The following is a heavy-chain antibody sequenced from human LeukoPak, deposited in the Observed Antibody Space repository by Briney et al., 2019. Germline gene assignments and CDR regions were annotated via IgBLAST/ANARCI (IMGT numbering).Heavy chain of an antibody. CDR2: IRSKANSYAT. CDR1: GFTFSGSA. CDR3: TRHSIVGATPEDY. J-gene: IGHJ4*02. Sequence: GASLRLSCAASGFTFSGSAMHWVRQASGKGLEWVGRIRSKANSYATAYAASVKGRFTISRDDSKNTTYLQMNSLKTEDTAVYYCTRHSIVGATPEDYWGQGTLVTVSS. D-gene: IGHD1-26*01. V-gene: IGHV3-73*01.